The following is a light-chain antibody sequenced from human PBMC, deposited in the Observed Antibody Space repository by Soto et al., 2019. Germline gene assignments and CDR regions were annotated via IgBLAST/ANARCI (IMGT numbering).Light chain of an antibody. J-gene: IGLJ1*01. Sequence: QSALTQPVSVSGSPGQSITISCTGSNSDIGRYDHVSWYQHHPGRAPKLLISEVTKRPSGISDRFSGSKSGYTASLTISGLQAEDEADYYCNSHTSGDFRVFGTGTKLTVL. V-gene: IGLV2-14*01. CDR2: EVT. CDR3: NSHTSGDFRV. CDR1: NSDIGRYDH.